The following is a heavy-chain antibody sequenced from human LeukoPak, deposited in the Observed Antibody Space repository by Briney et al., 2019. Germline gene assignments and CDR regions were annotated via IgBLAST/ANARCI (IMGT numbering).Heavy chain of an antibody. J-gene: IGHJ5*02. Sequence: GGSLRLSCAASGFTFSTYAMSWVRQAPGKGLEWVSSITDSGGDTYYAESVRGRFTISRDNSKKTLYLQMNSLSDEDTAIYYCTRAQYDFLWGTYRYVWFDPWGQGTLVTVSS. CDR1: GFTFSTYA. V-gene: IGHV3-23*01. D-gene: IGHD3-16*02. CDR3: TRAQYDFLWGTYRYVWFDP. CDR2: ITDSGGDT.